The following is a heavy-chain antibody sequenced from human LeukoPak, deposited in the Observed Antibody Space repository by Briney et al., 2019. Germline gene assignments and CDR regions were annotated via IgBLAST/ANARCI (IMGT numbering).Heavy chain of an antibody. CDR3: ARELLRRYWFDP. J-gene: IGHJ5*02. CDR2: INPSGGST. CDR1: GYTFTSYY. D-gene: IGHD3-10*01. Sequence: ASVKVSCKASGYTFTSYYMHWVRQAPGQGLEWMGIINPSGGSTSYAQKFQGRVTMTRDTSISTAYMELSRLRSDDTAVYYCARELLRRYWFDPWGQGTLVTVSS. V-gene: IGHV1-46*01.